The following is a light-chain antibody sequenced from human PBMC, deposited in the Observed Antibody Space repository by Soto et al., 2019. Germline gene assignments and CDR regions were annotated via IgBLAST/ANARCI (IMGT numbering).Light chain of an antibody. CDR3: QQYDNLPPALT. Sequence: IPMTQSPSSLSASVGDRVTITCQASQDITNYLNWYQQKPGKAPKLLIYDASNLETGVPSRFSGSGSGTDFTFTISSLQAEDLATYYCQQYDNLPPALTFGGGTKVEIK. CDR2: DAS. J-gene: IGKJ4*01. V-gene: IGKV1-33*01. CDR1: QDITNY.